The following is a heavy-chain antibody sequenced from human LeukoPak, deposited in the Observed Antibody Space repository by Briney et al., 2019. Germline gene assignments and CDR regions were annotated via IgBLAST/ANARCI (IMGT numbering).Heavy chain of an antibody. CDR3: AREGIVGAREGYFDY. CDR1: GGSISSYY. Sequence: SETLSLTCTVSGGSISSYYWSWIRQPPGKGLEWIGYIYYSGSTNYNPSLKSRVTISVDTSKNQFSLKLSSVTAADTAVYYCAREGIVGAREGYFDYWGQGTLVTVPS. D-gene: IGHD1-26*01. CDR2: IYYSGST. V-gene: IGHV4-59*01. J-gene: IGHJ4*02.